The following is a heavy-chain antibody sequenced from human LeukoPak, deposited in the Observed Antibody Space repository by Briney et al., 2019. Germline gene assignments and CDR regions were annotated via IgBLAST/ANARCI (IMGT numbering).Heavy chain of an antibody. V-gene: IGHV3-30*02. CDR3: AKEIAARRGAFDI. Sequence: GGFLRLSCAASGFTFSSYGMHWVRQAPGKGLEWVAVIWYGGSNKYYADSVKGRFTISRDNFKNTLYLQMNSLRAEGTAVYYCAKEIAARRGAFDIWGQGTMVTVSS. CDR2: IWYGGSNK. CDR1: GFTFSSYG. J-gene: IGHJ3*02. D-gene: IGHD6-6*01.